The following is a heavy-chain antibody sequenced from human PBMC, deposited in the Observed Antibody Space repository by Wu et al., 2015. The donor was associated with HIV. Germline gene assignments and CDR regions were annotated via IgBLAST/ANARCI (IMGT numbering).Heavy chain of an antibody. J-gene: IGHJ4*01. V-gene: IGHV1-2*02. CDR2: INPKNGGT. D-gene: IGHD6-19*01. Sequence: QVQLVQSGAEVKKPGASVKVSCKTSGYTFTDYYIHWMRQVTGQGPEWMGWINPKNGGTNYAQNFQGRLTMTRDTSISSVYMELKKLTSEDTAMYFCARSHKWLQLRYQRNFDSWGQGTLVTVLL. CDR3: ARSHKWLQLRYQRNFDS. CDR1: GYTFTDYY.